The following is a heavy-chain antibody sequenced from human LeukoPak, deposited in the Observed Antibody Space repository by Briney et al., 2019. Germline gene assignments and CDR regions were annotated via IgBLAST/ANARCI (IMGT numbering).Heavy chain of an antibody. CDR1: GFTFSSYE. CDR2: ISSSGSTI. D-gene: IGHD5-18*01. J-gene: IGHJ4*02. CDR3: ARNTGYSYGYFDY. V-gene: IGHV3-48*03. Sequence: GGSLRLSCAASGFTFSSYEMNWVRQAPGKGLEWVSYISSSGSTIYYSDSVKGRFTISRDTAENSLSLQMNSLRAEDTAVYYCARNTGYSYGYFDYWGQGTLVTVSS.